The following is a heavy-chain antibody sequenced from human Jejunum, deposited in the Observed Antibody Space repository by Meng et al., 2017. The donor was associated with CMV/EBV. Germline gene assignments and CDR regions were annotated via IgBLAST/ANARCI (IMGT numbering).Heavy chain of an antibody. CDR1: ASISSRSYY. Sequence: ASISSRSYYWAWIRQPPGKGLEWIASVYKSGTTYNNPSLRSRVTISMDTSNNQFSLDLRSVTAADTAVYDCARVMALWSTYYFDYWGQGKMVTVSS. J-gene: IGHJ4*02. CDR3: ARVMALWSTYYFDY. V-gene: IGHV4-39*07. CDR2: VYKSGTT. D-gene: IGHD3-3*01.